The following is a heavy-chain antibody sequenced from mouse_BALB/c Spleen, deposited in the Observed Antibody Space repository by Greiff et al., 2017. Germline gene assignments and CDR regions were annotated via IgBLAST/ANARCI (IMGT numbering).Heavy chain of an antibody. J-gene: IGHJ4*01. Sequence: VQLQQSGPSLVKPSQTLSLTCSVTGDSITSGYWNWIRKFPGNKLEYMGYISYSGSTYYNPSLKSRISITRDTSKNQYYLQLNSVTTEDTATYYCARVYDGNYFYAMDYWGQGTSVTVSS. CDR1: GDSITSGY. V-gene: IGHV3-8*02. CDR2: ISYSGST. CDR3: ARVYDGNYFYAMDY. D-gene: IGHD2-3*01.